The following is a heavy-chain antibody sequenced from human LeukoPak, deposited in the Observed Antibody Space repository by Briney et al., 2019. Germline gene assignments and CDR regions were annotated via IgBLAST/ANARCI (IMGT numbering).Heavy chain of an antibody. CDR3: ARYPRSGGSSDY. Sequence: GGSLRLSCAASGFTFDDYGMSWVRQAPGKGLEWVSGINWNGGSTGYADSVKGRFTIARDNAKNSLYLQMNSLRAEDTAVYYCARYPRSGGSSDYWGQGTLVTVSS. CDR2: INWNGGST. V-gene: IGHV3-20*04. D-gene: IGHD1-26*01. J-gene: IGHJ4*02. CDR1: GFTFDDYG.